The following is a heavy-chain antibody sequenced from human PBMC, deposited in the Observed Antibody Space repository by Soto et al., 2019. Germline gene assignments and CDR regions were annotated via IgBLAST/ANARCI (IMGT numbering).Heavy chain of an antibody. D-gene: IGHD3-10*02. CDR1: GFKVSDYY. J-gene: IGHJ4*02. Sequence: GGSLRLSCAASGFKVSDYYMSWIRQAPGKGLEWLSYSSNSGTYTRYADSVKVRFSISRDNAKNSLFLQINSLRGEDSATYYCARSGDNYNVLNYWGQGTPVTVSS. CDR2: SSNSGTYT. CDR3: ARSGDNYNVLNY. V-gene: IGHV3-11*06.